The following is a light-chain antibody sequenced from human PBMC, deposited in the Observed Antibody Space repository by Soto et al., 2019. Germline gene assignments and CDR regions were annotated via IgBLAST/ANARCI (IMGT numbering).Light chain of an antibody. CDR2: GAS. Sequence: IVLALSTATLSWSRGERGTFCCRASQSVSSDLVWYQQKPGQAPRLLIYGASTRATGIPARFSCSGSGTEITFASGSLQSDDPAFRSWQQYNERPRTFGQGTKVDIK. CDR1: QSVSSD. CDR3: QQYNERPRT. J-gene: IGKJ1*01. V-gene: IGKV3-15*01.